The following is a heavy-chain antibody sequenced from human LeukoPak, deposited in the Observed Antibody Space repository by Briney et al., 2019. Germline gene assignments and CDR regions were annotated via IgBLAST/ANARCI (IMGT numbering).Heavy chain of an antibody. Sequence: ASVKVSCKASGYTFTGYYIHWVRQAPGQGLEWMGWINAYSGGTNYAQKFQGRVTMTRDTSISTAYMELSRLRSDDTAVYYCASVMYGRAFDIWGEGTMVSVSS. D-gene: IGHD1-26*01. CDR1: GYTFTGYY. CDR2: INAYSGGT. J-gene: IGHJ3*02. CDR3: ASVMYGRAFDI. V-gene: IGHV1-2*02.